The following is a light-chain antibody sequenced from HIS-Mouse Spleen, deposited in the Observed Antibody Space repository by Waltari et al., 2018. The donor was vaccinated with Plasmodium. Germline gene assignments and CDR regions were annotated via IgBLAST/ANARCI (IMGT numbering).Light chain of an antibody. V-gene: IGKV3-15*01. CDR2: GAS. Sequence: EIVMTQSPATLSVSTGERATLSCRASQSVSSNLAWYPQKPGQAPSLLIYGASTRATGIPARFSGSGSGTEFTLTISSLQSEDFAVYYCQQYNNWSFTFGPGTKVDIK. J-gene: IGKJ3*01. CDR3: QQYNNWSFT. CDR1: QSVSSN.